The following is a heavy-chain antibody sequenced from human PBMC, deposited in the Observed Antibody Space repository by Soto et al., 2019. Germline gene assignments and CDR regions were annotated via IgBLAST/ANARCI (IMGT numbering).Heavy chain of an antibody. CDR2: INPSGGST. CDR3: ARTYYYDSSGPGDAFDI. D-gene: IGHD3-22*01. V-gene: IGHV1-46*01. CDR1: GYTFTSYY. Sequence: ASVKVSCKASGYTFTSYYMHWVRQAPGQGLEWMGIINPSGGSTSYAQKFQGRVTMTRDTSTSTVYMELSSLRSEDTAVYYCARTYYYDSSGPGDAFDIWGQGTMVTVSS. J-gene: IGHJ3*02.